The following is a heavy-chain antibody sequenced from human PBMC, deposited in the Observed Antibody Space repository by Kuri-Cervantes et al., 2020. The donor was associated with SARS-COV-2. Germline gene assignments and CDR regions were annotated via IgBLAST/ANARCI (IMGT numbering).Heavy chain of an antibody. V-gene: IGHV3-66*01. CDR1: GFTFSSYG. Sequence: GESLKISCAASGFTFSSYGMHWVRQAPGKGLEWVSVIYSGGSTYYADSVKGRFTISRDNSKNTLYLQMNSLRAEDTAVYYCARYGGNPVDYWGQGTLVTVSS. J-gene: IGHJ4*02. D-gene: IGHD4-23*01. CDR2: IYSGGST. CDR3: ARYGGNPVDY.